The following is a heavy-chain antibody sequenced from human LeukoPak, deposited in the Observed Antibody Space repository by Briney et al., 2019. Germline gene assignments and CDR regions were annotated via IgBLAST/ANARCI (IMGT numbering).Heavy chain of an antibody. J-gene: IGHJ4*02. CDR3: ARARDDYYDSSGYYYGAFDY. V-gene: IGHV3-30-3*01. CDR1: GFTFSSYA. CDR2: ISYDGNNK. Sequence: QPGGSLRLSCAASGFTFSSYAMHWVRQAPGKGLEWVAVISYDGNNKYYADSVKGRFTISGDNSKNTLYLQMNSLRAEDTAVYYCARARDDYYDSSGYYYGAFDYWGQGTLVTVSS. D-gene: IGHD3-22*01.